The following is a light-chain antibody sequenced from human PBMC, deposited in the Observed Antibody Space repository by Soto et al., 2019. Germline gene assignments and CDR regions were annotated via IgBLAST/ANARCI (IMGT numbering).Light chain of an antibody. Sequence: QSVLTQPASVSGSPGQSITISCTGTSSDIGGYNYVSWYQQHPGKAPKVMIYDVSSRPSGISNRFSGSKSGNTASLTISGLQAEDEADYYCSSYTSSNTLVVFGGGTKLTVL. CDR1: SSDIGGYNY. J-gene: IGLJ2*01. CDR3: SSYTSSNTLVV. V-gene: IGLV2-14*01. CDR2: DVS.